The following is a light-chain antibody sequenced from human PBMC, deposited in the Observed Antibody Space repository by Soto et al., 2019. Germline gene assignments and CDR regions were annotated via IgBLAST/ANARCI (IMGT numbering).Light chain of an antibody. J-gene: IGKJ1*01. CDR2: GAS. V-gene: IGKV3-11*01. CDR1: QSVSRR. Sequence: PGGRATLSCRASQSVSRRLAWYQHRPGQSPRLLISGASMRASGVPVRFSGSGSGTDFTLTISRLEPEDFAVYYCQHRSNWPGTWTFGQGTKVDI. CDR3: QHRSNWPGTWT.